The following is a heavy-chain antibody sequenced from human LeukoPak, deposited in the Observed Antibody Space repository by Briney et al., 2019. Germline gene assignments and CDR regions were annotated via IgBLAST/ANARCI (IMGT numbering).Heavy chain of an antibody. CDR3: ARNSRACDY. CDR2: INRDGSHK. J-gene: IGHJ4*02. CDR1: GFTLSNFW. V-gene: IGHV3-7*05. Sequence: PGGSLRLSCAASGFTLSNFWMNWVRQAPGKGLEWVAIINRDGSHKEYVDSVKGRFTISRDNAKNSLFLQMNSLRAEDTAVYYCARNSRACDYWGQGTLVTVSS. D-gene: IGHD2-21*01.